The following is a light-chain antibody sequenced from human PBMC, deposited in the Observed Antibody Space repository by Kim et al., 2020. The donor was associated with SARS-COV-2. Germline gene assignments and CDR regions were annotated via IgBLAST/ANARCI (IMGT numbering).Light chain of an antibody. Sequence: SPGERATLSCRASQSVSSSYLAWFQQKPGQAPRLLIYGASNRATGIPGRFRGSGSGTDFTLTISRLEPEDFGVYYCQQYGSSPNTFGGGTKVDIK. CDR3: QQYGSSPNT. CDR2: GAS. J-gene: IGKJ4*01. CDR1: QSVSSSY. V-gene: IGKV3-20*01.